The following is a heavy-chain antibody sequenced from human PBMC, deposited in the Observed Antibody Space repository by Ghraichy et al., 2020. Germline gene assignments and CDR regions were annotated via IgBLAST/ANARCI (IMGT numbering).Heavy chain of an antibody. Sequence: GGSLRLSCAASGFTFSSYAMTWVRQAPGKRLEWVSTISGSGGSTYYADSVKGRFTISRDNSKNTLYLQMNSLRAEDTAVYYCAKERGDYYDSIDYWGQGTLVTVSS. CDR1: GFTFSSYA. V-gene: IGHV3-23*01. CDR3: AKERGDYYDSIDY. J-gene: IGHJ4*02. D-gene: IGHD3-22*01. CDR2: ISGSGGST.